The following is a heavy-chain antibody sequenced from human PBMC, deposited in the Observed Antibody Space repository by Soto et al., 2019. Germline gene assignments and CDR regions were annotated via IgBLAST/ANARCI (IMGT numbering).Heavy chain of an antibody. J-gene: IGHJ3*02. Sequence: SETLSLTCAVYGGSFSGYYWSWIRQPPGKGLEWIGEINHSGSTNYNPSLKSRVTISVDTSKNQFSLKLSSVTAADTAVYYCARTRGQWLVDDAFDIWGQGTMVTVSS. D-gene: IGHD6-19*01. CDR2: INHSGST. CDR3: ARTRGQWLVDDAFDI. V-gene: IGHV4-34*01. CDR1: GGSFSGYY.